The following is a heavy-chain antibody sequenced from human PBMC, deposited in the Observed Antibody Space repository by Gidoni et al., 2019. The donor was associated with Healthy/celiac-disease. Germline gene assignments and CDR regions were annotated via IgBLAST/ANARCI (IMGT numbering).Heavy chain of an antibody. CDR1: GGSISSYY. CDR2: IYYSGST. CDR3: ARDLRVGATIVGWFDP. D-gene: IGHD1-26*01. V-gene: IGHV4-59*01. Sequence: QVQLQESGPGLVKPSETLSLTCPASGGSISSYYWSWIRQPPGKGLEWIGHIYYSGSTNYNPSLKSRVTISVDTSKNQFSLKLSSVTAADTAVYYCARDLRVGATIVGWFDPWGQGTLVTVSS. J-gene: IGHJ5*02.